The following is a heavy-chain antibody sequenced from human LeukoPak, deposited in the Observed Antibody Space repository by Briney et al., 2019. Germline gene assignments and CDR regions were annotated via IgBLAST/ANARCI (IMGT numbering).Heavy chain of an antibody. CDR1: GGSISRYY. D-gene: IGHD3-3*01. Sequence: SETLSLTCTVSGGSISRYYWSWIRQPAGKGLEWIGRIYTSGSTNYNPSLKSRVTMSVDTSKNQFSLKLSSVTAADTAVYYCASGRLDDFWSGYLDYWGQGTLVTDSS. J-gene: IGHJ4*02. CDR2: IYTSGST. CDR3: ASGRLDDFWSGYLDY. V-gene: IGHV4-4*07.